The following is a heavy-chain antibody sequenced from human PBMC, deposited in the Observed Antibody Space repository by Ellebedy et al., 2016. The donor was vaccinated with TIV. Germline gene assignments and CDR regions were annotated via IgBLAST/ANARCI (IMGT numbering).Heavy chain of an antibody. V-gene: IGHV4-61*05. J-gene: IGHJ5*02. CDR2: IYYLGGP. Sequence: MPSETLSLTCTVSGGSISSSTYYWGCIRQPPGKGLEWIGYIYYLGGPNFNPSLTSRVTMSVDTSKNQFSLKLTSVTAADTAVYYCATFRGEDLYHDILTGENWFDPWGQGTLVTVSS. CDR1: GGSISSSTYY. CDR3: ATFRGEDLYHDILTGENWFDP. D-gene: IGHD3-9*01.